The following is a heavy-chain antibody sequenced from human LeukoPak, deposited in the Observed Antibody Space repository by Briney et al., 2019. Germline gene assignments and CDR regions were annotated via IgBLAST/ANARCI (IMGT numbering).Heavy chain of an antibody. CDR3: AREGDYGDYNKDY. CDR2: ISSSGSTI. D-gene: IGHD4-17*01. J-gene: IGHJ4*02. V-gene: IGHV3-11*01. Sequence: KSGGSLRLSCAASGFTFSDYYMSWIRQAPGKGLEWVSYISSSGSTIYYADSVKGRFTISRDNAKNSLYLQMNSLRAEDTAVYYCAREGDYGDYNKDYWGQGTLVTVSS. CDR1: GFTFSDYY.